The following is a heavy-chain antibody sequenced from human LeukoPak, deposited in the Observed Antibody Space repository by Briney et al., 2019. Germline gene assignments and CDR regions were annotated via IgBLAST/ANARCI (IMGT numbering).Heavy chain of an antibody. D-gene: IGHD3-3*01. CDR1: GGSFSGYY. CDR3: AGGYYDFWSGYFDY. V-gene: IGHV4-34*01. CDR2: INHSGST. Sequence: SETLSLTCAVYGGSFSGYYWSWIRQPPGKGLEWIGEINHSGSTNYNPSLKSRVTISVDTSKNQFSLKLSSVTDTDTAVYYCAGGYYDFWSGYFDYWGQGTRVTVSS. J-gene: IGHJ4*02.